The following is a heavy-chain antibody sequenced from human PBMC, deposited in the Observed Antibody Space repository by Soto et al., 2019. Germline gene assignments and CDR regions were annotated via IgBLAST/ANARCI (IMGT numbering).Heavy chain of an antibody. J-gene: IGHJ4*02. V-gene: IGHV3-23*01. CDR1: GFTFSSYA. CDR3: ARDSRDLDY. CDR2: ISGSGGTT. Sequence: GGSLRLSCAASGFTFSSYAMSWVRQAPGKGLECVSTISGSGGTTYYADSVKGRFTISRDNSKNTLYLQMNSLRAEDTAVYYCARDSRDLDYWGQGTLVTVSS.